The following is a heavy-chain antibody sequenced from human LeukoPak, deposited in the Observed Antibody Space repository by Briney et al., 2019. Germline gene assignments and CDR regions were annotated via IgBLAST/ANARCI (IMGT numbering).Heavy chain of an antibody. CDR3: ARFGRFYYGSGSYSYAFDI. V-gene: IGHV3-66*01. Sequence: PGGSLRLSCAASGFTVSSNYMSWVRQAPGKGLEWVSLIYSSGSTDYADSVKGRFTISRDNSENTLYPQMNSLRGEDTAVYYCARFGRFYYGSGSYSYAFDIWGQGTMVTVSS. CDR1: GFTVSSNY. J-gene: IGHJ3*02. D-gene: IGHD3-10*01. CDR2: IYSSGST.